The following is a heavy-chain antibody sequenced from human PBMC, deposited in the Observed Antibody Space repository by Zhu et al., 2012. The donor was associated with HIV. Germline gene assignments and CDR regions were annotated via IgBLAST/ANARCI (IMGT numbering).Heavy chain of an antibody. CDR3: ARAKPGGYDTSGSTQPGWFDP. Sequence: QVQLQESGPGLVKPSETLSLTCSVSIYSISSGYYWGWIRQPPGKGLEWIGSIYHSGSTYYNPSLRSRVTISIDTSKNHFSLNLTSVTAADTAVYYCARAKPGGYDTSGSTQPGWFDPWGQGTLVTVSS. CDR1: IYSISSGYY. V-gene: IGHV4-38-2*02. D-gene: IGHD3-22*01. CDR2: IYHSGST. J-gene: IGHJ5*02.